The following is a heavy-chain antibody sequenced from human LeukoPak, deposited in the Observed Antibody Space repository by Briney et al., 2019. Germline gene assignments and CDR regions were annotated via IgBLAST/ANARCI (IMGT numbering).Heavy chain of an antibody. Sequence: GGSLRLSCAASGFTFSSYGMHWVRQAPGKGLEWVAVIWYDGSNKYYADSVKGRFAISRDNSKNTLYLQMNSLRDEDTAVYYCARDGSTVTPAFDIWGQGTMVTVSS. CDR1: GFTFSSYG. J-gene: IGHJ3*02. D-gene: IGHD4-23*01. V-gene: IGHV3-33*01. CDR3: ARDGSTVTPAFDI. CDR2: IWYDGSNK.